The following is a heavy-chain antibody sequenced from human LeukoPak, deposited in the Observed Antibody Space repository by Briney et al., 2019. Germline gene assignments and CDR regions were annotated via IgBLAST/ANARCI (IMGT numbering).Heavy chain of an antibody. V-gene: IGHV3-30*18. CDR1: GFSVNNYG. CDR2: ISYDGSNK. CDR3: AKDLTELSDCSGGSCYPDY. D-gene: IGHD2-15*01. J-gene: IGHJ4*02. Sequence: GGSLRLSCAASGFSVNNYGMRWVRQAPGKGLEWVAVISYDGSNKYYADSVKGRFTISRDNSKNTLYLQMNSLRAEDTAVYYCAKDLTELSDCSGGSCYPDYWGQGTLVTVSS.